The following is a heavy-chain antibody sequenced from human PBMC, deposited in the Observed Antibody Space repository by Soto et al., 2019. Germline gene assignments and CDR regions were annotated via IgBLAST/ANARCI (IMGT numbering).Heavy chain of an antibody. CDR3: ARQGFGPLHGLVDV. V-gene: IGHV4-59*08. CDR2: VHHSWGS. Sequence: QVQLQESGPGLVKPSETLSLSCTVSGGSINSYYWSWIRQSPGKRMEWIGYVHHSWGSSYNPSLRXXVXXSLDTSKNQFSLKVTSVTATDTAVYYCARQGFGPLHGLVDVWGQGTTVTVSS. D-gene: IGHD3-10*01. J-gene: IGHJ6*02. CDR1: GGSINSYY.